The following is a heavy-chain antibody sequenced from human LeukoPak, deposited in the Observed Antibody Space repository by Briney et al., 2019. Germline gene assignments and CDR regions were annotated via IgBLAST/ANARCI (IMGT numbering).Heavy chain of an antibody. V-gene: IGHV3-21*01. CDR3: AREWMGYSSSRRDYYYYMDV. D-gene: IGHD6-13*01. CDR2: ISSSSGYI. J-gene: IGHJ6*03. Sequence: GGSLRLSCAASGFTFSSYSMNWVRQAPGKGLGWVSSISSSSGYIYYADSVKGRFTISRDNAKNSLYLQMNSLRAEDTALYYCAREWMGYSSSRRDYYYYMDVWGKGTTVTVSS. CDR1: GFTFSSYS.